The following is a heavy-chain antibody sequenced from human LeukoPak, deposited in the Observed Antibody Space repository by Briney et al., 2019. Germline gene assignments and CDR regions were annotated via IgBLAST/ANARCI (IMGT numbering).Heavy chain of an antibody. CDR2: ISGSGGST. D-gene: IGHD2-2*01. Sequence: PGGSLRLSCAASGFTFSSYAMSWVRQAPGTGLEWLSAISGSGGSTYCADSVKGRFTISRDNSKNTLYLQMNSLRAEDTAVYYCAKIEYCSSTSCYYFDYWGQGTLVTVSS. V-gene: IGHV3-23*01. CDR1: GFTFSSYA. CDR3: AKIEYCSSTSCYYFDY. J-gene: IGHJ4*02.